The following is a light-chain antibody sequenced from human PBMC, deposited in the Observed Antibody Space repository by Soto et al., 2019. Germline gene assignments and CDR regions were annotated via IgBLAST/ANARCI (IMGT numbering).Light chain of an antibody. J-gene: IGKJ3*01. Sequence: DIQMTQSPSTLSGSVGDRVTITCRASQTISSWLAWYQQKPGKAPKLLIYKASTLKSGVPSRFSGSGSGTEFTLTISSLQPDDFANYYCQQSYSTSVFGPGTKVDIK. V-gene: IGKV1-5*03. CDR2: KAS. CDR3: QQSYSTSV. CDR1: QTISSW.